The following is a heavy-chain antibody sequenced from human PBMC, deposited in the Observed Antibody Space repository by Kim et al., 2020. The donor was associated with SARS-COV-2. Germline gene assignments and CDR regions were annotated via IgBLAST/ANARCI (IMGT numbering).Heavy chain of an antibody. CDR1: GLTVSTSY. Sequence: GGSLRLSCVVSGLTVSTSYMTWVRQAPGKGLEWVSGIYASGGTYYSDSVKGRFTISRDNSKNTLYLQLNSWRGEDAAVYYCARGLVGRRGTLDGWGQGNL. CDR3: ARGLVGRRGTLDG. D-gene: IGHD1-26*01. CDR2: IYASGGT. V-gene: IGHV3-53*01. J-gene: IGHJ4*02.